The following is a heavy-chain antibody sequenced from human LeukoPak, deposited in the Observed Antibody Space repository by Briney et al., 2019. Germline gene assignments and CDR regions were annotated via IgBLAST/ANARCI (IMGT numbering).Heavy chain of an antibody. Sequence: GASVRVSCKASGYTFTSYFMHWVRQAPGQGLEWMGIINPNGGSTRYAHKFQGRVTMTRDTSTRTVFMEMSSLRSEDTAVYYCARGIGNGYRLFDYWGQGTLVPGSS. D-gene: IGHD5-24*01. V-gene: IGHV1-46*01. CDR1: GYTFTSYF. J-gene: IGHJ4*02. CDR3: ARGIGNGYRLFDY. CDR2: INPNGGST.